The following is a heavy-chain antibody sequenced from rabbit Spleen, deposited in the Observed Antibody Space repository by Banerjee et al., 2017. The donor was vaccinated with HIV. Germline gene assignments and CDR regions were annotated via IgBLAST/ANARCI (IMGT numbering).Heavy chain of an antibody. CDR3: AREDVGGSVSL. J-gene: IGHJ6*01. V-gene: IGHV1S7*01. CDR2: IYPITETT. CDR1: GFTISDYW. D-gene: IGHD1-1*01. Sequence: QLEESGGRLVQPGGSLTLSCKAFGFTISDYWMNWVRQAPGKGLEWIGIIYPITETTYYANWVNGRFTISSDNAQNTVDLQIDSLTAADTATYFCAREDVGGSVSLWGQGTLVTVS.